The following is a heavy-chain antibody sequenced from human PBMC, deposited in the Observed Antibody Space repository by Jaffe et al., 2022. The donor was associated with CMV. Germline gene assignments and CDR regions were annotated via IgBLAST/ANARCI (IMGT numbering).Heavy chain of an antibody. CDR3: ARGSHCGGGICYGAFHI. Sequence: QVQLVQSGAEVKKPGASVKVSCEASGYTFTGYYMHWVRQAPGQGLEWMGWINPNNGDTDYAQNFQGRVTMTRDTSISTAYMELSRVRSDDTAVYYCARGSHCGGGICYGAFHIWGQGTMVTVSS. V-gene: IGHV1-2*02. D-gene: IGHD2-15*01. CDR1: GYTFTGYY. CDR2: INPNNGDT. J-gene: IGHJ3*02.